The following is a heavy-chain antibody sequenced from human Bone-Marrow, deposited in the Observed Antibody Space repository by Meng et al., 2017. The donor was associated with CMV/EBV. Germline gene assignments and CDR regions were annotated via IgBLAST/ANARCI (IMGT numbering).Heavy chain of an antibody. CDR2: ISSYNGNT. Sequence: GESLKISCKASGYTFIGYGISWVRQAPGQGLEWMGWISSYNGNTKYPQKLQGRVTMTTDTSTNTTYMDLRSLRSDDTAIYFCARWGLGSLGAFDIWGQGTMVTVSS. J-gene: IGHJ3*02. CDR3: ARWGLGSLGAFDI. D-gene: IGHD7-27*01. CDR1: GYTFIGYG. V-gene: IGHV1-18*01.